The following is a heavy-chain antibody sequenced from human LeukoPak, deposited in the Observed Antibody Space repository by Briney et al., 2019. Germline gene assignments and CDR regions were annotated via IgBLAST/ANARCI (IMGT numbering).Heavy chain of an antibody. D-gene: IGHD4-17*01. CDR3: VYGDFVRTVNYFDY. J-gene: IGHJ4*02. Sequence: GGSLRLSCAASGFTVSNSYMSWVRQAPGKGLEWVSVIYSGGSTYYADSVKGRFTISRDNSKNSLFLQMTSLRAEDTAVYYCVYGDFVRTVNYFDYWGQGTLVTVSS. CDR2: IYSGGST. CDR1: GFTVSNSY. V-gene: IGHV3-66*01.